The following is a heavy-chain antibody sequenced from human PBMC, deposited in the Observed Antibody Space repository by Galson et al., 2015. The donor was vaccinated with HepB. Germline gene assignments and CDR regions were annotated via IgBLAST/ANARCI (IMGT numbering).Heavy chain of an antibody. CDR3: ARGSLYDY. V-gene: IGHV1-3*01. D-gene: IGHD6-13*01. CDR2: INAGNGNT. Sequence: SVKVSCKASGYTFTSYAMHWVRQAPGQRLEWMGWINAGNGNTKYSQKFQGRVTISADKSISTAYLQWSSLKASDTAMYHCARGSLYDYWGQGTLVTVSS. CDR1: GYTFTSYA. J-gene: IGHJ4*02.